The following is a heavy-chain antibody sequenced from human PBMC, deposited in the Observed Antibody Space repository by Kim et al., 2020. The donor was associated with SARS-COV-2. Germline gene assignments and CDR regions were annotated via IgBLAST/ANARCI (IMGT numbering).Heavy chain of an antibody. V-gene: IGHV5-51*01. D-gene: IGHD2-15*01. Sequence: GESLKISCKGSGYSFHTYWIAWVRQMPGKGLEWMGIIYPGDSDTRYSPSFQGQVIISADKSISAAYLQWNSLKASDTAMYYCARPGYCSDGSCVPFGYWGQGSLVTVSS. J-gene: IGHJ4*02. CDR2: IYPGDSDT. CDR1: GYSFHTYW. CDR3: ARPGYCSDGSCVPFGY.